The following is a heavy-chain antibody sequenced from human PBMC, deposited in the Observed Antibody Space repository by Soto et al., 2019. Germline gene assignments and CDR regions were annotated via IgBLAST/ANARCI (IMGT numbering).Heavy chain of an antibody. J-gene: IGHJ4*02. CDR2: TSSSGGTT. V-gene: IGHV3-23*01. CDR3: ARDPTYRLGALTH. Sequence: PGGSLRLSCAASGFTFTNYALSLVRQAPGKGLEWVSATSSSGGTTFYADSVKGRFTISRDNSRNTLLLQMNSLRAEDTAVYYCARDPTYRLGALTHWGQRTLVTVSS. D-gene: IGHD3-10*01. CDR1: GFTFTNYA.